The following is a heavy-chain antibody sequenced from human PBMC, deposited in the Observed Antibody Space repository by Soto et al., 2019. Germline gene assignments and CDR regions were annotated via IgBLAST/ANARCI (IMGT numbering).Heavy chain of an antibody. CDR2: TFYTGTA. CDR3: ARFGDSGLRPDS. Sequence: QVQLQESGPGLVKPSETLSLTCTGSGGSMNTYYWSWIRQPLGEGLEWIGYTFYTGTANYHPSRKRRTTTSIDTSKSQFSLTLTSVTAEDAAVYYCARFGDSGLRPDSWGQGTLVTVSS. CDR1: GGSMNTYY. D-gene: IGHD1-26*01. V-gene: IGHV4-59*01. J-gene: IGHJ4*02.